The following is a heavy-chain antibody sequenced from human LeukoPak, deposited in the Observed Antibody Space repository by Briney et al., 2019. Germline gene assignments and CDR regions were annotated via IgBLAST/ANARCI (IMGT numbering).Heavy chain of an antibody. J-gene: IGHJ4*02. D-gene: IGHD3-22*01. CDR3: ARSRYYYDSSGYVIFDY. CDR1: GGSISSYY. CDR2: IYYSGST. Sequence: PSETLSLTCTVSGGSISSYYWSWIRQPPGKGLEWIGYIYYSGSTNYNPSLKSRVTISVDTSKNQFSLKLSSVTAADTAVYYCARSRYYYDSSGYVIFDYWGQGTLVTVSS. V-gene: IGHV4-59*08.